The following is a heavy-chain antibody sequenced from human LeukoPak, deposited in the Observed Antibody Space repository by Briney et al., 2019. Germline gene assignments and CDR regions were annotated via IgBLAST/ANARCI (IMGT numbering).Heavy chain of an antibody. CDR1: GYTFVSDY. D-gene: IGHD3-22*01. Sequence: ASVKVSCKTSGYTFVSDYLHWLRQAPGQGLEWMGIINPSGGNTSYAQKFQGRLTMTTDTSTSTAYMELRSLRSEDTAVYYCAMDQYYYDSSGHRGYFDYWGQGTLVTVSS. CDR3: AMDQYYYDSSGHRGYFDY. J-gene: IGHJ4*02. V-gene: IGHV1-46*01. CDR2: INPSGGNT.